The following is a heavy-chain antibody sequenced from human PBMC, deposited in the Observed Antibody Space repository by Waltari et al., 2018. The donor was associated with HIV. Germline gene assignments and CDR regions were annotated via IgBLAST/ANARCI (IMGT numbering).Heavy chain of an antibody. CDR1: GGSISSYY. CDR2: IYYSGSP. CDR3: ARGQEEYSSSSGDSYFDL. D-gene: IGHD6-6*01. J-gene: IGHJ2*01. Sequence: QVQLQESGPGLVKPSETLSLTCTVSGGSISSYYWSWIRQPPGKGLGWIGYIYYSGSPNYTPPLKSRTTISVDTSKNQFSLKLSSVTAADTAVYYCARGQEEYSSSSGDSYFDLWGRGTLVTVSS. V-gene: IGHV4-59*08.